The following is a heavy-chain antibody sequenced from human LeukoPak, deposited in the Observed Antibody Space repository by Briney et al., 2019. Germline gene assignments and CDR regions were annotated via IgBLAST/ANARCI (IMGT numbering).Heavy chain of an antibody. J-gene: IGHJ6*03. D-gene: IGHD2-8*01. CDR2: IQYDRTNE. CDR3: AKDRCSNGIGCYYYYMEV. CDR1: GFSFSNYG. V-gene: IGHV3-30*02. Sequence: PGGSLRLSCAASGFSFSNYGMNWVRQAPGKGLEWVAYIQYDRTNEQYAHSVKGRFRISRDNSNNILYLQMNSLRTEDTAVYYCAKDRCSNGIGCYYYYMEVWGKGTTVTISS.